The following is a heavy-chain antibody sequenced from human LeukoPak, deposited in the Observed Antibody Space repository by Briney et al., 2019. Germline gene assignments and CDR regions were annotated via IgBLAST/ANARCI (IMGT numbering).Heavy chain of an antibody. CDR2: IIPILGIA. J-gene: IGHJ4*02. CDR3: ARDLLVAAAGTEEGY. Sequence: GASVKVSCKASGGTLSSYAISWVRQAPGQGLEWMGRIIPILGIANYAQKFQGRVTITADKSTSTAYMELSSLRSEDTAVYYCARDLLVAAAGTEEGYWGQGTLVTVSS. CDR1: GGTLSSYA. V-gene: IGHV1-69*04. D-gene: IGHD6-13*01.